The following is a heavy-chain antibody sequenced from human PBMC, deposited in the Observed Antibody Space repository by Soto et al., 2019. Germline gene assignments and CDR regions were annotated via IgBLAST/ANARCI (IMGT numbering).Heavy chain of an antibody. Sequence: ASVKVSCKASGGTFSSYSISWVREAPGQGLEWMGGIIPIFGTANYAQKFQGRVTITADKSTSTAYMELSSLRSEDTAVYYCARVSDIVVVVAPNSDYYYGMDVWGQGTTVTVSS. CDR2: IIPIFGTA. J-gene: IGHJ6*02. D-gene: IGHD2-15*01. CDR3: ARVSDIVVVVAPNSDYYYGMDV. CDR1: GGTFSSYS. V-gene: IGHV1-69*06.